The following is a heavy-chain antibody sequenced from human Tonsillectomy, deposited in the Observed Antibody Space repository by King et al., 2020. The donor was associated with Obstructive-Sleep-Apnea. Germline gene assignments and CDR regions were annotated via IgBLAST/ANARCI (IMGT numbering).Heavy chain of an antibody. Sequence: VQLVESGAEVKKPGASVKLSCKASGYTFTGYYIHWVRQAPGQGLEWVGIINPNGGSTSYPQKFQGRVTVTRDWSTSTVFMELNSLTSEDSAVYYCARDPNIVMDYSYHGMDVWGQGTTVTVSS. CDR2: INPNGGST. V-gene: IGHV1-46*01. D-gene: IGHD3-16*01. J-gene: IGHJ6*02. CDR3: ARDPNIVMDYSYHGMDV. CDR1: GYTFTGYY.